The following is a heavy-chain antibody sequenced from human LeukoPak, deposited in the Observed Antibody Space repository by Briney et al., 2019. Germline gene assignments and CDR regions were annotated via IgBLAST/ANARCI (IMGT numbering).Heavy chain of an antibody. CDR2: INHSGST. CDR3: AMHRTDYDILTDY. Sequence: SETLSLTCALYGGSFSGYYWSWIRQPPGKGLEWIGEINHSGSTNYNPSLKSRVTISVDTSKNQFSLKLSSVTAADTAVYYCAMHRTDYDILTDYWGQGTLVTVSS. V-gene: IGHV4-34*01. D-gene: IGHD3-9*01. J-gene: IGHJ4*02. CDR1: GGSFSGYY.